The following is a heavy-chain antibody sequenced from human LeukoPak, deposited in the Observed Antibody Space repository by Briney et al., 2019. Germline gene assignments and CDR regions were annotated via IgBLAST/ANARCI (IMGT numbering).Heavy chain of an antibody. CDR1: GYTFTSYG. J-gene: IGHJ6*02. CDR2: ISAYNGNT. CDR3: ARGRELVPEYYYGMDV. V-gene: IGHV1-18*01. Sequence: ASVKVSCKASGYTFTSYGISWVRQAPGQGLEWMGWISAYNGNTSYAQKFQGRVTMTRDTSTSTVYMELSSLRSEDTAVYYCARGRELVPEYYYGMDVWGQGTTVTVSS. D-gene: IGHD3-10*01.